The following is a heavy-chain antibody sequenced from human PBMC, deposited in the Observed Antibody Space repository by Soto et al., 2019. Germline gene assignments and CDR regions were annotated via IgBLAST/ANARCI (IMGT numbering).Heavy chain of an antibody. D-gene: IGHD2-15*01. J-gene: IGHJ1*01. CDR2: IWYDGSNK. V-gene: IGHV3-33*01. CDR3: ARNYCSGGSCYSDPFQR. Sequence: QVQLVESGGGVVQPGRSLRLSCAASGFTFSSYGMHWVRQAPGKGLEWVAVIWYDGSNKYYADSVKGRFTISRDNSKNTLYLQMNSLRAEDTAVYYCARNYCSGGSCYSDPFQRWGQGTLVTVSS. CDR1: GFTFSSYG.